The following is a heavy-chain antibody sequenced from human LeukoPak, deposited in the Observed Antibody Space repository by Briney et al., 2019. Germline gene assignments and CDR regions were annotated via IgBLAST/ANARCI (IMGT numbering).Heavy chain of an antibody. CDR1: GGSISSYY. V-gene: IGHV4-59*08. D-gene: IGHD6-6*01. CDR2: IYYSGST. Sequence: PSETLSLTCTVSGGSISSYYWSWIWQPPGKGLEWIGYIYYSGSTNYNPSLKSRVTITVDTSKNQFSLKLSSVTAADTAVYYCARGVKIEYSSSSRNWYFDLWGRGTLATVSS. J-gene: IGHJ2*01. CDR3: ARGVKIEYSSSSRNWYFDL.